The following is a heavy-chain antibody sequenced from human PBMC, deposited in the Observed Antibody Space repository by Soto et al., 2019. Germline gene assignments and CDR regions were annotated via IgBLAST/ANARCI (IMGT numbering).Heavy chain of an antibody. V-gene: IGHV3-23*01. CDR3: AKGRYCTNGVCRNFDY. J-gene: IGHJ4*02. D-gene: IGHD2-8*01. CDR2: ISGSGGST. CDR1: GFTFSSYA. Sequence: PGGSLRLSCAASGFTFSSYAMSWVRQAPGKGLEWVSAISGSGGSTYYADSVKGRFTISRDNSKNTLYLQMNSLRAEDTAVYYCAKGRYCTNGVCRNFDYWGQGTLVTVSS.